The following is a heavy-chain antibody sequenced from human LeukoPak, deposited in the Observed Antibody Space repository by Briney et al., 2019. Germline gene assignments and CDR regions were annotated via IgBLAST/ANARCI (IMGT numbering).Heavy chain of an antibody. J-gene: IGHJ3*01. V-gene: IGHV4-4*07. D-gene: IGHD3-22*01. CDR1: GGSISSYY. Sequence: SETLSLTCTVSGGSISSYYWGWVRQPAGKGLEWIGRIYTSGNTNYNPSLKGRVTMTVDTSKNQFSLNLSSVTAADTALYYCARELRYDNSDSGAFWGQGTVVTVSS. CDR2: IYTSGNT. CDR3: ARELRYDNSDSGAF.